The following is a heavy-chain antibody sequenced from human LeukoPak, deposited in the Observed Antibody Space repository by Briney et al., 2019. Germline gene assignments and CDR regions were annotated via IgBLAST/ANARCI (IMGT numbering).Heavy chain of an antibody. Sequence: GGSLRLSCAASGFTFSSYSMNWVRQAPGKGMEWVSSISSSSSYIYYAASVKGPFTISRDNAKNSLYLQMNSMRGEETAVYYCARGGRDGYNWGYYYYYMDVWGKGTTVTISS. V-gene: IGHV3-21*01. CDR1: GFTFSSYS. CDR3: ARGGRDGYNWGYYYYYMDV. J-gene: IGHJ6*03. D-gene: IGHD5-24*01. CDR2: ISSSSSYI.